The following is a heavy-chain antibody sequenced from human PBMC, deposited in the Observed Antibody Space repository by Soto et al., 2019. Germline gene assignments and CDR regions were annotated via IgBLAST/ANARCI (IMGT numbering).Heavy chain of an antibody. Sequence: ASVKVSCKASGYRFTNNDVSWVRQATGQGLEWMGWINPGSGDTGYAQKFQGRVTMTRDISIATAYMEMSSLRSDDTAIYYCARMETSGSLNWFDPWGQGTLVTVSS. V-gene: IGHV1-8*01. CDR2: INPGSGDT. J-gene: IGHJ5*02. CDR1: GYRFTNND. D-gene: IGHD3-10*01. CDR3: ARMETSGSLNWFDP.